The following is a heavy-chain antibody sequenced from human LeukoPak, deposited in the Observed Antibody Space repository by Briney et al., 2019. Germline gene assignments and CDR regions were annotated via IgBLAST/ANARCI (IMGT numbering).Heavy chain of an antibody. Sequence: GGSLRLSCAASGFTFSSYGMSWVRQAPGKGLEWVSGISSRGGSTHYADSVKGRFTISRDNSKNTLYLQMNSLRAEDTAVYYCAKDYYGGSDSYYMDVWGKGTTVTVSS. D-gene: IGHD4-23*01. V-gene: IGHV3-23*01. CDR3: AKDYYGGSDSYYMDV. CDR1: GFTFSSYG. J-gene: IGHJ6*03. CDR2: ISSRGGST.